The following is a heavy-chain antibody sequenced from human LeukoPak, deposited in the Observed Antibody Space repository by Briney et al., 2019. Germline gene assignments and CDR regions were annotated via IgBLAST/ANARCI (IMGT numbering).Heavy chain of an antibody. CDR3: ARDRGVRRDGYSRPFDY. Sequence: SVKVSCKASGGTFSSYAISWVRQAPGQGLGWMGRIIPILGIANYAQKFQGRVTITADKSTSTAYMELSSLRSEDTAVYYCARDRGVRRDGYSRPFDYWGQGTLVTVSS. D-gene: IGHD5-24*01. CDR1: GGTFSSYA. V-gene: IGHV1-69*04. CDR2: IIPILGIA. J-gene: IGHJ4*02.